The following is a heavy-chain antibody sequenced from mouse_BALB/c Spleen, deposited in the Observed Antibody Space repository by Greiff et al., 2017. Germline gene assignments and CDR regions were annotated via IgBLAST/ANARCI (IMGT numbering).Heavy chain of an antibody. V-gene: IGHV1S135*01. CDR1: GYSFTSYY. D-gene: IGHD1-1*01. Sequence: EVQLQQSGPELMKPGASVKISCKASGYSFTSYYMHWVKQSHGKSLEWIGYIDPFNGGTSYNQKFKGKATLTVDKSSSTAYMHLSSLTSEDSAVYYCARYYGSSPWFAYWGQGTLVTVSA. J-gene: IGHJ3*01. CDR2: IDPFNGGT. CDR3: ARYYGSSPWFAY.